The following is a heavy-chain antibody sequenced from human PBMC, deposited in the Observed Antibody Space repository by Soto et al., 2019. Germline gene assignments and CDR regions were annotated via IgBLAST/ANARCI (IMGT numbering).Heavy chain of an antibody. CDR1: GYAFTTYH. Sequence: QVQLVQSGAEVKEPGASVTVSCKTSGYAFTTYHIHWMRQAPGQGLEWMGILNPSGGHTNYAQKFRGRVTMTRDTSTSTVYMELSSLRAEDTAVYYCARLWYGDSPPVYGMDVWGQGTTVTVSS. CDR2: LNPSGGHT. J-gene: IGHJ6*02. D-gene: IGHD3-10*01. V-gene: IGHV1-46*01. CDR3: ARLWYGDSPPVYGMDV.